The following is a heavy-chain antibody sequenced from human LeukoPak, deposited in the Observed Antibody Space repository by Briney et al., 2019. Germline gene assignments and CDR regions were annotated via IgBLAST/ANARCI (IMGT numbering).Heavy chain of an antibody. CDR1: GFTLGSYS. J-gene: IGHJ4*02. CDR3: AISELYDY. D-gene: IGHD1-26*01. CDR2: ISTRSSYI. V-gene: IGHV3-21*04. Sequence: GGSLRLSCTASGFTLGSYSMNWVRQAPGKGLEWVSSISTRSSYIYYADSVKGRFTISRDNAENSLYLQMNSLRAEDTAVYYCAISELYDYWGQGTLVTVSS.